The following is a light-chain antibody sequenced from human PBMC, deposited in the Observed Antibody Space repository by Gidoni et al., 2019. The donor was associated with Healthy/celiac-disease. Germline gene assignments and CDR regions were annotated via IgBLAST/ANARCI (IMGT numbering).Light chain of an antibody. CDR3: QQCYSTPRT. V-gene: IGKV1-39*01. J-gene: IGKJ1*01. CDR1: QSISSY. CDR2: AAS. Sequence: DIKMTQSPSSLSASVGDRVTITCRASQSISSYLNWYQQKPGQAPKLLIYAASSLPSGVPSRFSGSGSGTDFTLTISSLQPEDFATYYCQQCYSTPRTFGQGTKVEIK.